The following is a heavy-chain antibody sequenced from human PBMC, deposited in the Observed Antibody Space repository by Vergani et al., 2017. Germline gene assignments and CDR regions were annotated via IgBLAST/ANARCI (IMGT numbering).Heavy chain of an antibody. CDR3: ARWTITMVRGVIITPRGAFDY. CDR1: GGSISSSNW. D-gene: IGHD3-10*01. CDR2: IYHSGST. V-gene: IGHV4-4*02. Sequence: QVQLQESGPGLVKPSGTLSLTCAVSGGSISSSNWWSWVRQPPGKGLEWIGEIYHSGSTNYNPSLKIRVTISVDKSKNQFSLKLSSVTPADTAVDYCARWTITMVRGVIITPRGAFDYWGQGTLVTVSS. J-gene: IGHJ4*02.